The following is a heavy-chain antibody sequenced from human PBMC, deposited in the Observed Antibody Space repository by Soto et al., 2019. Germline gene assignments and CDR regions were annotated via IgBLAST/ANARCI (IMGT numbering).Heavy chain of an antibody. CDR3: ASYSSSWLFDY. V-gene: IGHV1-18*01. J-gene: IGHJ4*02. CDR2: ISAYNGNT. D-gene: IGHD6-13*01. Sequence: QVQLVQSGAEVKKPGASVKVSCKASGYTFTSYGISWVRQAPGQGLEWMGWISAYNGNTNYAQKLQRRVTMTPDTSTSTAYMELRSLRADDTAVYYGASYSSSWLFDYWGQGTLVTVSS. CDR1: GYTFTSYG.